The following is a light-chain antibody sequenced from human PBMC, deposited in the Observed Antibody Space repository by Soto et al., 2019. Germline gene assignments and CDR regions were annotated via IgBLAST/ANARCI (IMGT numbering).Light chain of an antibody. Sequence: EIVLTQSPGTLSLSPGERATLSCRAIQSVSSTSLAWYQQKPGQAPRLLIYGASSRATGIPDRFSGSGSGTDFTLTISSLEPEDFAVYYCQQYGSSPRTFGQGTKVEIK. J-gene: IGKJ1*01. CDR3: QQYGSSPRT. CDR2: GAS. CDR1: QSVSSTS. V-gene: IGKV3-20*01.